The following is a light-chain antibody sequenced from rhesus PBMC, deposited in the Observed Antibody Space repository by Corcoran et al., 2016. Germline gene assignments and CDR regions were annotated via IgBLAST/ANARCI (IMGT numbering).Light chain of an antibody. CDR2: GAS. CDR1: QRGSSS. CDR3: QKYSSSPYS. J-gene: IGKJ2*01. V-gene: IGKV3-53*01. Sequence: QVILTQSPATLSLSPGERATLSCRASQRGSSSLAWYQQKPGQAPRLLSYGASSRAPGIPDRFSGSGSRTEFTLTIISLEPEDFAVYYCQKYSSSPYSFGQGTKVEIK.